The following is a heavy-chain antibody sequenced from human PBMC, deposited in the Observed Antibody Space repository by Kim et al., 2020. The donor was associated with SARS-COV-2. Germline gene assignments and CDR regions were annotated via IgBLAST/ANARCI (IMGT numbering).Heavy chain of an antibody. J-gene: IGHJ4*02. CDR3: AGRPHGSGSYNWDIDY. CDR1: GGSFSGYY. CDR2: INHSGST. V-gene: IGHV4-34*01. Sequence: SETLSLTCAVYGGSFSGYYWSWIRQPPGKGLEWIGEINHSGSTNYNPSLKSRVTISVDTSKNQFSLKLSSVTAADTAVYYCAGRPHGSGSYNWDIDYWGQGTLVTVSS. D-gene: IGHD3-10*01.